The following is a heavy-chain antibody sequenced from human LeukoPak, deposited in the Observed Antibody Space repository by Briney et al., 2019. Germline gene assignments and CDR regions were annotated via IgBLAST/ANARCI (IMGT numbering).Heavy chain of an antibody. J-gene: IGHJ4*02. CDR2: IDADNGDT. CDR1: GYTFNGYA. V-gene: IGHV1-3*01. Sequence: GASVKVSCKASGYTFNGYAIQWVRQAPGQRFEWMGWIDADNGDTAYSQKFQGRVTITRDTSARTVYMELSSLRSEDTAVYYCARGSTSDWPLDHWGQGTLVTISS. CDR3: ARGSTSDWPLDH. D-gene: IGHD2-21*02.